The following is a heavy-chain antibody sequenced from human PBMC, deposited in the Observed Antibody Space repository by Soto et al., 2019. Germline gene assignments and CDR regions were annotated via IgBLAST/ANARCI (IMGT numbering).Heavy chain of an antibody. Sequence: ASVKVSCKASGYTFTSYYMHWVRQAPGQGLEWMGIINPSGGSTSYAQKFQGRVTMTRDTSTSTVYMELSSLRSEDTAVYYCARLPITMIVVEPTWDYGMDVWGQGTTVTVSS. J-gene: IGHJ6*02. V-gene: IGHV1-46*01. CDR2: INPSGGST. CDR1: GYTFTSYY. CDR3: ARLPITMIVVEPTWDYGMDV. D-gene: IGHD3-22*01.